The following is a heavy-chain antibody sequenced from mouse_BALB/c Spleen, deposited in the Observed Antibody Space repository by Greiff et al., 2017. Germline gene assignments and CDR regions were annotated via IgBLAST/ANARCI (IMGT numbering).Heavy chain of an antibody. Sequence: EVQLVESGPSLVKPSQTLSLTCSVTGDSITSGYWNWIRKFPGNKLEYMGYISYSGSTYYNPSLKSRISITRDTSKNQYYLQLNSVTTEDTATYYCARDTTVVATRYFDVWGAGTTVTVSS. CDR2: ISYSGST. J-gene: IGHJ1*01. D-gene: IGHD1-1*01. CDR1: GDSITSGY. V-gene: IGHV3-8*02. CDR3: ARDTTVVATRYFDV.